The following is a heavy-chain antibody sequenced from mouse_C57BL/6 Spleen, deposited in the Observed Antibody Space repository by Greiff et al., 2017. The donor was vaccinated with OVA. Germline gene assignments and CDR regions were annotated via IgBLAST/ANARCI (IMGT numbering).Heavy chain of an antibody. J-gene: IGHJ2*01. CDR1: GYTFTSYW. V-gene: IGHV1-64*01. CDR2: IHPNSGST. Sequence: QVQLQQPGAELVKPGASVKLSCKASGYTFTSYWMHWVKQRPGQGLEWIGMIHPNSGSTNYNEKFKSKATLTVDKSSSTAYMQLSSLTSEDSAVYYCAPLYYYGSSYGYWGQGTTLTVSS. CDR3: APLYYYGSSYGY. D-gene: IGHD1-1*01.